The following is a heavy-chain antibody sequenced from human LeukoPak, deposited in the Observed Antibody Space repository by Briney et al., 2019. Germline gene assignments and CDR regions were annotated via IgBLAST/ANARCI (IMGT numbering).Heavy chain of an antibody. J-gene: IGHJ4*02. V-gene: IGHV3-23*01. CDR3: AKGAGSSGWYYFDF. CDR1: GFTFTNYA. D-gene: IGHD6-19*01. Sequence: GGSLRLSCAASGFTFTNYAMSWVRQAPGKGLEWVSSITGGGGSTAYADSVKGRFTISRDNSENTLYLQMDSLRAEDTAVYYCAKGAGSSGWYYFDFWGQGTLVTVSS. CDR2: ITGGGGST.